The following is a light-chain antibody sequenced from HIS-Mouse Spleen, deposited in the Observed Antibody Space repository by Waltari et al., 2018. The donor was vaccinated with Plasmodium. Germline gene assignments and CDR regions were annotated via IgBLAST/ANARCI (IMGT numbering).Light chain of an antibody. V-gene: IGLV3-1*01. Sequence: YELTQPLSVSVSPGQTASITCSGDKFGDKYACWYQQTPGQSPVLVSYQDSKRPSGIPERFSGSNSGNTATLTISGTQAMDEADYYCQAWDSSTVVFGGGTKLTVL. CDR3: QAWDSSTVV. CDR1: KFGDKY. J-gene: IGLJ2*01. CDR2: QDS.